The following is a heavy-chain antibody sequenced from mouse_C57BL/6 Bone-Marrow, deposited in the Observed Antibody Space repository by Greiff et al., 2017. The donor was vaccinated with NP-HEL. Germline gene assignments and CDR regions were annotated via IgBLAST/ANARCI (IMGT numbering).Heavy chain of an antibody. V-gene: IGHV6-3*01. CDR3: TGLFITSVAY. D-gene: IGHD1-1*01. J-gene: IGHJ3*01. CDR2: IRLKSDNYAT. Sequence: EVQVVESGGGLVQPGGSMKLSCVASGFTFSNYWMNWVRQSPEKGLEWVAQIRLKSDNYATHYAESVKGRFTISRDDSKSSVYLQMNNLRAEDTGIYYCTGLFITSVAYWGQGTLVTVSA. CDR1: GFTFSNYW.